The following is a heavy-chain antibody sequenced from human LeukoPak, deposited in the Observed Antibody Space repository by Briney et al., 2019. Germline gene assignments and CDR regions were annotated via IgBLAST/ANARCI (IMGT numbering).Heavy chain of an antibody. CDR1: GGSFSGYY. V-gene: IGHV4-34*01. CDR3: ARPRIAAAGMRGRERRELDY. D-gene: IGHD6-13*01. J-gene: IGHJ4*02. Sequence: SETLSLTCAVYGGSFSGYYWSWIRQPPGKVLEWIGEINHSGSTNYNPSLWSRVTISVDTSKNQFSLKLSSVTAADTAVYYCARPRIAAAGMRGRERRELDYWGQGTLVTVSS. CDR2: INHSGST.